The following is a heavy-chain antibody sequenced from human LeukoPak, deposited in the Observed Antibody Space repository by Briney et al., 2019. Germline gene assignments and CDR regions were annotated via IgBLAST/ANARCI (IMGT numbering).Heavy chain of an antibody. CDR1: GYTFTSYD. J-gene: IGHJ6*03. CDR2: MNPNSGNT. CDR3: ARAIRVRGVIIYYYYMDV. V-gene: IGHV1-8*01. D-gene: IGHD3-10*01. Sequence: ASVKVSCMASGYTFTSYDINWVRQATGQGLEWMGWMNPNSGNTGYAQKFQGGVTMTRNTSISTAYMELSSLRSEDTAVYYCARAIRVRGVIIYYYYMDVWGKGTTVSVSS.